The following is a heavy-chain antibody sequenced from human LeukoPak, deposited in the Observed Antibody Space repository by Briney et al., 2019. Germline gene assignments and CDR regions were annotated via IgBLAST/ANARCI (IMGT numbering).Heavy chain of an antibody. J-gene: IGHJ3*02. Sequence: PGGSLRLSCAASGFTFSSYWMHWVRQAPGKGLVWVSRITSDGSSTSYADSVKGRFTISRDNPKNTLYLQMNSLRAEDTAVYYCAKDQYGEAFDIWGPGTMVTVSS. V-gene: IGHV3-74*01. CDR1: GFTFSSYW. CDR2: ITSDGSST. CDR3: AKDQYGEAFDI. D-gene: IGHD4-17*01.